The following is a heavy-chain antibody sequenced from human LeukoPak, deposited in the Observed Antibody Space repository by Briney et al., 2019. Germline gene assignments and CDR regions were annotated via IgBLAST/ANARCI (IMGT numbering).Heavy chain of an antibody. D-gene: IGHD6-13*01. CDR1: GGSISSYY. CDR3: ARMSKYSSSWTLDY. J-gene: IGHJ4*02. CDR2: IYYSGST. Sequence: SETLSLTCTVSGGSISSYYWSWIRQPPGKGLEWIGYIYYSGSTNYNPSLKSRVTISVDTSKNQFSLKLSSVTAADTAVYYCARMSKYSSSWTLDYWCQGTLVTVSS. V-gene: IGHV4-59*01.